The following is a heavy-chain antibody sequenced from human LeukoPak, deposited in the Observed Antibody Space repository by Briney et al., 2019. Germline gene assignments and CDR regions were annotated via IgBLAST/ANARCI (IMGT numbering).Heavy chain of an antibody. CDR2: VYYGGDT. V-gene: IGHV4-39*07. CDR1: GGSISSSRNYS. CDR3: ASRDAPPGYCYYMDV. D-gene: IGHD2-2*01. J-gene: IGHJ6*03. Sequence: SETLSLTCTVSGGSISSSRNYSWGWIRPPPGKGLEWIGSVYYGGDTYYNPSLNSRVTISVVTSNNQFSLKLSSVTAAGTAVYCGASRDAPPGYCYYMDVWGIGTTVTVSS.